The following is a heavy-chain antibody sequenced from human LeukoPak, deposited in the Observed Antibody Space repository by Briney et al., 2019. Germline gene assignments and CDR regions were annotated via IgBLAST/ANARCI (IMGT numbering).Heavy chain of an antibody. Sequence: PGGSLRLSCAASGFIFSSYGMHWVRQPPGKGLEWVAFIRLDGSDKYYAASVKGRFTISRENSNNTLYLQMNSLRAEDTAVYYCAKHDSSSDFWGQGTLVTVSS. CDR3: AKHDSSSDF. J-gene: IGHJ4*02. CDR2: IRLDGSDK. V-gene: IGHV3-30*02. D-gene: IGHD3-22*01. CDR1: GFIFSSYG.